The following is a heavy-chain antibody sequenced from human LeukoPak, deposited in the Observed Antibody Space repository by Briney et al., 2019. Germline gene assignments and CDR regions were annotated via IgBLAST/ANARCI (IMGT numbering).Heavy chain of an antibody. D-gene: IGHD2-15*01. Sequence: PGGSLRLSCAASGFTFDDYGMSWVRQAPGKGLEWVSSISSSSSYIYYADSVKGRFTISRDNAKNSLYLQMNSLRAEDTAVYYCARDLDKKLLLEETDTRAPFDPWGQGTLVTVSS. CDR3: ARDLDKKLLLEETDTRAPFDP. V-gene: IGHV3-21*01. CDR1: GFTFDDYG. J-gene: IGHJ5*02. CDR2: ISSSSSYI.